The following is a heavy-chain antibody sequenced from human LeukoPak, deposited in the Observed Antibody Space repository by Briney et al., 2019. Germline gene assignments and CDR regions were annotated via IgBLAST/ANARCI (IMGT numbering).Heavy chain of an antibody. V-gene: IGHV4-34*01. CDR1: GGSLSGSY. J-gene: IGHJ4*02. CDR3: ARQKPSTFRQYGRGRPLDS. D-gene: IGHD4-11*01. Sequence: SETLSLTCDVNGGSLSGSYWSWIRQSPEKGLEWIGEINQSGNSDYNPSLKSRVTILVDTSKNQFSLKLSSVTAADTAVYYCARQKPSTFRQYGRGRPLDSWGQGTLVTVSS. CDR2: INQSGNS.